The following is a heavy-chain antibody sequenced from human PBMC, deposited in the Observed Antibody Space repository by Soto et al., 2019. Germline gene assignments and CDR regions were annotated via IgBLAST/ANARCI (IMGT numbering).Heavy chain of an antibody. D-gene: IGHD6-19*01. Sequence: SETLSLTCSVSGGSISSYFWNWIRQPPGKGLEWIGYIYKDGSANYNPSLKSRLTISIDTSKNHFSLNLRSVTAADTAVYYCAREDSSGWVYYFDSWGQGTLVTVSS. V-gene: IGHV4-59*01. CDR1: GGSISSYF. CDR2: IYKDGSA. CDR3: AREDSSGWVYYFDS. J-gene: IGHJ4*02.